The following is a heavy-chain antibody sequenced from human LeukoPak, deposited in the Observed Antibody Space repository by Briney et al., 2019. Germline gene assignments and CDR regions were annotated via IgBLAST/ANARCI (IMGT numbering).Heavy chain of an antibody. CDR1: GFTFSSYA. Sequence: PGGSLRLSCAASGFTFSSYAMSWVRQAPGKGLEWVSAISGSGGSTYYADSVKGRFTISRDNSKNTLYLKMNSLRAEETAVYYCAKTLGRGRGMDVWGKGTTVTVSS. CDR3: AKTLGRGRGMDV. D-gene: IGHD3-10*01. J-gene: IGHJ6*04. CDR2: ISGSGGST. V-gene: IGHV3-23*01.